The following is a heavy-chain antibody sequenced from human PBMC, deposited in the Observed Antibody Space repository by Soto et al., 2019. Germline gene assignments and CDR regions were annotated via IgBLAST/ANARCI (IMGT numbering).Heavy chain of an antibody. D-gene: IGHD5-18*01. J-gene: IGHJ6*02. CDR2: INHSGST. V-gene: IGHV4-34*01. CDR3: ARVVRGYSYGSTHYYYYGMDV. Sequence: SETLSLTCAVYGGSFSGYYWSWIRQPPGKGLEWIGEINHSGSTNYNPSLKSRVTISVDTSNNQFSLKLSSVTAADTAVYYCARVVRGYSYGSTHYYYYGMDVWGQGTTVTVSS. CDR1: GGSFSGYY.